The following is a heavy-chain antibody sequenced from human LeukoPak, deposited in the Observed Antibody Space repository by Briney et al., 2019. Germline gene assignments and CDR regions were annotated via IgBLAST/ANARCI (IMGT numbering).Heavy chain of an antibody. D-gene: IGHD1-26*01. CDR2: IYTSGST. CDR3: ARDSGSYLGAFDI. V-gene: IGHV4-61*02. CDR1: GGSISSGSYY. J-gene: IGHJ3*02. Sequence: SETLSLTCTVSGGSISSGSYYWSWIRQPAGKGLEWIGRIYTSGSTNYNPSLKSRVTISVDTSKNQFSLKLSSVTAADTAVYYCARDSGSYLGAFDIWGQGTMATVSS.